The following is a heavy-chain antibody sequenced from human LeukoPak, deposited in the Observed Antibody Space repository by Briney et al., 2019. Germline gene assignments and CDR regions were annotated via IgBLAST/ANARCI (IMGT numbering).Heavy chain of an antibody. D-gene: IGHD2-8*01. V-gene: IGHV3-23*01. Sequence: GGSLRLSCAASGFTFSNYAMTWVRQAPGKGLEWVSTIGGGPVYYADSVKGRFTISRDDSKNTLFLQMNSLRAEDTAIYFCAKDSFSHNGVYDALDIWGQGTMVTVSS. CDR2: IGGGPV. CDR3: AKDSFSHNGVYDALDI. CDR1: GFTFSNYA. J-gene: IGHJ3*02.